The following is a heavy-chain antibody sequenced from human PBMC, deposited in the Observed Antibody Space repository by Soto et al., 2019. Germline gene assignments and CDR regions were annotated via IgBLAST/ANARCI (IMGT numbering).Heavy chain of an antibody. V-gene: IGHV3-30*18. Sequence: PXGSLRLSFAASGFTFRSHSMHWVRQAPGKGLDWVAVISYDGSNKYYRDSVKGRFTVSRDNSKNTLYLQMNSLRAEDTAVYYCEKDIGYCSGYDCYPGPGEGRVYYGMDVWGQGTTVTVSS. CDR2: ISYDGSNK. CDR1: GFTFRSHS. J-gene: IGHJ6*02. CDR3: EKDIGYCSGYDCYPGPGEGRVYYGMDV. D-gene: IGHD2-15*01.